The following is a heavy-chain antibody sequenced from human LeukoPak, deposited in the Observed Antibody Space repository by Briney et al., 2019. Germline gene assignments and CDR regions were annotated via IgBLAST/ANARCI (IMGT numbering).Heavy chain of an antibody. CDR3: ARGVYCSGGSCYQFDY. Sequence: GASVKVSCKAPGYTFTSYYMHWVRQAPGQGLEWMGIINPSGGSTSYAQKFQGRVTMTRDTSTSTVYMELSSLRSEDTAVYYCARGVYCSGGSCYQFDYWGQGTLVTVSS. V-gene: IGHV1-46*01. D-gene: IGHD2-15*01. CDR2: INPSGGST. J-gene: IGHJ4*02. CDR1: GYTFTSYY.